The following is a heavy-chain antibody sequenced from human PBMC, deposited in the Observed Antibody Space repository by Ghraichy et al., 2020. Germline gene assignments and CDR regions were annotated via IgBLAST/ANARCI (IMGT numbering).Heavy chain of an antibody. CDR1: GGSISSGDYY. D-gene: IGHD5-18*01. CDR2: IYYSGST. J-gene: IGHJ4*02. V-gene: IGHV4-30-4*01. Sequence: LSLTCTVSGGSISSGDYYWSWIRQPPGKGLEWIGYIYYSGSTYYNPSLKSRVTISVDTSKNQFSLKLSSVTAADTAVYYCARENRDRGYSYGYQAPYWGQGTLVTVSS. CDR3: ARENRDRGYSYGYQAPY.